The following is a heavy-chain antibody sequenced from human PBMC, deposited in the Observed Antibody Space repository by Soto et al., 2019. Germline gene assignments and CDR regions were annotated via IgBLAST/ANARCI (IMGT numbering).Heavy chain of an antibody. D-gene: IGHD2-21*02. CDR1: GYTFTSYA. CDR3: ARRFSGGDADGFDP. Sequence: QVQLVQSGAEVKKPGASVKVSCKASGYTFTSYAMHWVRQAPGQRLEWMGWINAGNGNTKYSQKFQGRVTITRDTSARTAPMELSSLRSEDTAVYHCARRFSGGDADGFDPWGQGSLVTVSS. V-gene: IGHV1-3*01. CDR2: INAGNGNT. J-gene: IGHJ5*02.